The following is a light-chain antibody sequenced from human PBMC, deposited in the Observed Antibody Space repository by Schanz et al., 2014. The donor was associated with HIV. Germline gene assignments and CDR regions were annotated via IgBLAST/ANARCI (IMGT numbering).Light chain of an antibody. CDR1: QSVGSN. CDR2: GAS. V-gene: IGKV3-15*01. CDR3: QQRSNWP. Sequence: EIVLTQSPATLSASVGDRVTITCRASQSVGSNVAWYQQRPGQSPRLLISGASSRAADIPARFSGSGSGTEFTLTISSLQSEDFAVYYCQQRSNWPLGGGTKVEIK. J-gene: IGKJ4*01.